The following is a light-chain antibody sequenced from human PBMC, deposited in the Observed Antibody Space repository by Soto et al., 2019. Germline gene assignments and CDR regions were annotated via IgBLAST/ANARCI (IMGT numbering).Light chain of an antibody. V-gene: IGKV3-11*01. J-gene: IGKJ3*01. CDR2: DSS. Sequence: VLTQSPATLSLSPGDTAVLSCWSSQSIGNYFAWYQHKPGLPTRLLVYDSSNRAAGAPARFSGSGSGPESTLTIAALQAEDFGTYYYRLRTNWPADFSFGPGTRVDL. CDR1: QSIGNY. CDR3: RLRTNWPADFS.